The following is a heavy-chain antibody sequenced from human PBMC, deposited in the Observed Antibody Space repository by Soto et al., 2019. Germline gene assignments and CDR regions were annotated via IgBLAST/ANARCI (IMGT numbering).Heavy chain of an antibody. CDR2: ISFDGTRK. CDR1: GFTFNIYA. Sequence: GGSLRLSCAASGFTFNIYALHWVRQAPGKGLEWVAVISFDGTRKYYSDSVTGRFTISRENLKNTLYLQMKNLRVEDAALYFCERDVDYGYRYINYGLDVWGQGTTVTVSS. V-gene: IGHV3-30-3*01. CDR3: ERDVDYGYRYINYGLDV. D-gene: IGHD4-17*01. J-gene: IGHJ6*02.